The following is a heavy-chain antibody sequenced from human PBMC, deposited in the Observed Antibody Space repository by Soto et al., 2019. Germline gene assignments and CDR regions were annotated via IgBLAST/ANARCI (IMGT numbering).Heavy chain of an antibody. CDR1: GFTFSNNW. J-gene: IGHJ4*02. CDR2: INQEGTHK. CDR3: VKDGGWTFDY. Sequence: EVQVVESGGGLVQPGGSLRLSCAASGFTFSNNWMIWVRQAPGKGLERVANINQEGTHKNYVDSVKGRFSISIDNAKNSLYLQMNSLRAEDTAVYYCVKDGGWTFDYWGQGTLVIVSS. V-gene: IGHV3-7*01. D-gene: IGHD3-16*01.